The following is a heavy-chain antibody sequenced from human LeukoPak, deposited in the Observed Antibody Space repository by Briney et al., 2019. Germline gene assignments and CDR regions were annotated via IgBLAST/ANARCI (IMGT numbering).Heavy chain of an antibody. D-gene: IGHD6-19*01. CDR1: GFIFSNNY. CDR2: YYIDATT. V-gene: IGHV3-53*01. Sequence: SGGSLRLSCAASGFIFSNNYMSWVRQAPGKGLEWVSTYYIDATTHYPDSVRGRFTVSSDSSKNTLYLQMNSLRVEDTAIYYCARESISSGWYLSWGQGTLVTVSS. J-gene: IGHJ5*02. CDR3: ARESISSGWYLS.